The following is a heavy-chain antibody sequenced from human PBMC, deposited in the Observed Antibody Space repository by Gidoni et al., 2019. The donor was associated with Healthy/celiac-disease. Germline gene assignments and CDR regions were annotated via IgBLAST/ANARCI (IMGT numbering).Heavy chain of an antibody. D-gene: IGHD5-12*01. V-gene: IGHV3-23*04. CDR3: AKGALVDIVATVTDY. Sequence: EVQLVESGGGLVQPGGSLRLSCVASGFTFISYAMSWVRQAPGKGLEWVSGISGSDGTTNYADSVKGRFTISRDNSKNTVYLQMNSLRVEDTALYYCAKGALVDIVATVTDYWGQGTLVTVSS. J-gene: IGHJ4*02. CDR2: ISGSDGTT. CDR1: GFTFISYA.